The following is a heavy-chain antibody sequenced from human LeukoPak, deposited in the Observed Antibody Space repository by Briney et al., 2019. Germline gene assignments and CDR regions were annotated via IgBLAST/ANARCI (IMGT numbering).Heavy chain of an antibody. CDR2: INGDGTIT. CDR3: ATGNYYDSRGYYTFGH. Sequence: GGPRRLSCAASGFTSNKYWMPWVRQAPGKGLFWVSRINGDGTITSYADSVKGGFTISRDNAKNTLYLQMSSLRAEDTAVYYCATGNYYDSRGYYTFGHWGQGTLVTVSS. J-gene: IGHJ4*02. D-gene: IGHD3-22*01. CDR1: GFTSNKYW. V-gene: IGHV3-74*01.